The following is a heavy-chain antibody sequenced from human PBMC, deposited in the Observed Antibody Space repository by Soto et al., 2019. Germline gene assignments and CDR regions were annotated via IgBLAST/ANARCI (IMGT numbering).Heavy chain of an antibody. Sequence: QVQLVQSGAEVKKPGASVKVSCKASGYSFSGYYIHWVRQAPGQGLEWMGGINPNSGETDYAQKFLGRVTMTSDTSISTAFMALSSLRSDDTAVYYCASYCPFLEGYCYGMAVWGQWTTVTVSS. CDR3: ASYCPFLEGYCYGMAV. V-gene: IGHV1-2*02. CDR2: INPNSGET. D-gene: IGHD3-3*01. J-gene: IGHJ6*02. CDR1: GYSFSGYY.